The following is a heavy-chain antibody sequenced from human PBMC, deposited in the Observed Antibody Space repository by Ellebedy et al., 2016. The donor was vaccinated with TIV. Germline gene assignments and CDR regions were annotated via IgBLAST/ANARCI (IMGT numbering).Heavy chain of an antibody. CDR3: AKAPTAIFAHFYYYYYYMDV. Sequence: GESLKISXAASGFTFSSYAMSWVRQAPGRRLEWVSAISGSGGSTHYVDSVRGRITISRDNSKNTLYLQMTSLRAEDTAVYYCAKAPTAIFAHFYYYYYYMDVWGKGTTVTVSS. D-gene: IGHD2/OR15-2a*01. CDR2: ISGSGGST. V-gene: IGHV3-23*01. J-gene: IGHJ6*03. CDR1: GFTFSSYA.